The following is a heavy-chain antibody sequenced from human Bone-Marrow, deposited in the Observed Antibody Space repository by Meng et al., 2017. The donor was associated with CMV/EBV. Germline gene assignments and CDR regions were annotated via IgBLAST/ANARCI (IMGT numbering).Heavy chain of an antibody. CDR2: IYSGGST. Sequence: GGSLRLSCAASGFTVSSNYMSWVRQAPGKGLEWVSVIYSGGSTYYADSVKGRFTISRDNSKNTLYLQMNSLRAEDTAVYYCAKDFEARAAGTGFDYWGQGTLVTVSS. J-gene: IGHJ4*02. CDR3: AKDFEARAAGTGFDY. V-gene: IGHV3-66*02. CDR1: GFTVSSNY. D-gene: IGHD6-13*01.